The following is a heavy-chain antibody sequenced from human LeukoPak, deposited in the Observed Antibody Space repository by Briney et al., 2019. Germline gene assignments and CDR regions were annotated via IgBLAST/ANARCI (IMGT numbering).Heavy chain of an antibody. V-gene: IGHV5-51*01. CDR3: ARPSSNYYGSGSYYNVVALDI. D-gene: IGHD3-10*01. CDR1: GYSFTSYW. CDR2: IYPGDSDT. Sequence: GESLKISCKGSGYSFTSYWIGWVRQMPGKGLEWMGIIYPGDSDTRYSPSFQGQVTISADKSISTAYLQWSSLKASDTAMYYCARPSSNYYGSGSYYNVVALDIWGQGTMVTVSS. J-gene: IGHJ3*02.